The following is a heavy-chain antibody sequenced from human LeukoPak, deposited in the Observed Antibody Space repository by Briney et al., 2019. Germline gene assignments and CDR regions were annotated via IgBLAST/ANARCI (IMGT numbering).Heavy chain of an antibody. Sequence: GGPLRLSCAASGFTFSANWMHWVRQAPGKGLVWVSRINTDGRRTGYADSVKGRFTISRDNAKNTLYLQMNSQTAEDTAVYYCAGGRVRDYWGQGTLGTVSS. CDR3: AGGRVRDY. V-gene: IGHV3-74*01. CDR2: INTDGRRT. J-gene: IGHJ4*02. D-gene: IGHD2-15*01. CDR1: GFTFSANW.